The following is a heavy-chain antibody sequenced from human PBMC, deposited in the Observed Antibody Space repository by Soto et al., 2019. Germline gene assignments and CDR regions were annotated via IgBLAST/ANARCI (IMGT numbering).Heavy chain of an antibody. CDR2: IYHSGST. J-gene: IGHJ4*02. V-gene: IGHV4-38-2*02. CDR1: GYSVSSGYY. D-gene: IGHD3-3*01. CDR3: AREGDDVLRFWGWLSDGGRDFDY. Sequence: ASETLSLTCAVSGYSVSSGYYWGWIRQPPGKGLEWIGSIYHSGSTYYNPSLKSRVTISVDTSKNQFSLKLSSVTAADTAVYYWAREGDDVLRFWGWLSDGGRDFDYWGQGTLVTVSS.